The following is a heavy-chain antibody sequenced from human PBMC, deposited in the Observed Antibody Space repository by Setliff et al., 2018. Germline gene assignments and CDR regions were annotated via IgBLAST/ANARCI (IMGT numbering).Heavy chain of an antibody. CDR1: GYTFTSYG. V-gene: IGHV1-18*01. D-gene: IGHD6-19*01. Sequence: ASVKVSCKASGYTFTSYGISWVRQAPGQGLEWMGYISAYNGHTNYAEKVQGRIAMTTDTSTNTAYMELRNLRSDDTAVYYCARGTHSSGWYGWSQNWFDPWGQGTLVTVSS. CDR2: ISAYNGHT. CDR3: ARGTHSSGWYGWSQNWFDP. J-gene: IGHJ5*02.